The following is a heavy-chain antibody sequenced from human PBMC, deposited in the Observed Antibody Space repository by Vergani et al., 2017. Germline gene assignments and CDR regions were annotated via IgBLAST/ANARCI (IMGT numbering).Heavy chain of an antibody. Sequence: EVQLVESGGGLVQPGGSLRLSCAAFGFTVSSNYMSWVRQAPGKGLEWVSVIYSGGSTYYADSVKGRFTISRDNSKNTLYLQMNSLRAEDTAVYYCARNNWNDPRYNWFDPWGQGTLVTVSS. D-gene: IGHD1-1*01. J-gene: IGHJ5*02. CDR1: GFTVSSNY. CDR2: IYSGGST. V-gene: IGHV3-66*02. CDR3: ARNNWNDPRYNWFDP.